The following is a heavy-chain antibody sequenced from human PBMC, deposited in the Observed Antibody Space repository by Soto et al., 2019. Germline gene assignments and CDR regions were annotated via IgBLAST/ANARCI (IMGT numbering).Heavy chain of an antibody. D-gene: IGHD6-13*01. J-gene: IGHJ4*02. CDR2: FDPEDGET. CDR1: GYTLTELS. Sequence: ASVKVSCKVSGYTLTELSMHWVRQAPGKGLEWMGGFDPEDGETIYAQKFQGRVTMTEDTSTDTAYIELSSLRSEDTAVYYCASRGAAASHLAMLALFDYWGQGTLVTVSS. V-gene: IGHV1-24*01. CDR3: ASRGAAASHLAMLALFDY.